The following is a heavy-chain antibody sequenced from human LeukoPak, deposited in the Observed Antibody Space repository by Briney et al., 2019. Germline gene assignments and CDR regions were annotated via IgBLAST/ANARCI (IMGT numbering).Heavy chain of an antibody. V-gene: IGHV3-30*18. CDR3: AKQESYYGSGSYYNY. CDR1: GFTFSSYG. D-gene: IGHD3-10*01. Sequence: PGGSLRLSCAASGFTFSSYGMHWVRQAPGKGLEWVAVISYDGSNKYYADSVKGRFTISRDNSKNTLYLQMNSLRAEDTAVYYCAKQESYYGSGSYYNYWGQGTLVTVSS. CDR2: ISYDGSNK. J-gene: IGHJ4*02.